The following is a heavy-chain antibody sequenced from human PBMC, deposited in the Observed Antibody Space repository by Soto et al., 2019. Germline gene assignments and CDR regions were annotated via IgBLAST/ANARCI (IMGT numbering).Heavy chain of an antibody. CDR1: GGSISSYY. D-gene: IGHD3-9*01. Sequence: SETLSLTCTVSGGSISSYYWSWIRQPPGKGLEWIGYIYYSGSTNYNPSLKSRVTISVDTSKNQFSLKLSSVTAADTAVYYCARGGTIFFNLGYWFDPWGQGTLVTVSS. J-gene: IGHJ5*02. CDR2: IYYSGST. V-gene: IGHV4-59*01. CDR3: ARGGTIFFNLGYWFDP.